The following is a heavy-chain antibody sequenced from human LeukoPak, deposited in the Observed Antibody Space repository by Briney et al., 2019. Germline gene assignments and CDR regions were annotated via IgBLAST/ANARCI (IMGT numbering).Heavy chain of an antibody. Sequence: GESLRLSCAASGFTFSSYGMHWVRQAPGKGLEWVAVIWYGGSNKYYADSVKGRFTISRDNSKNTLYLQMNSLRAEDTAVYYCARENTLLWFGEIDYWGQGTLVTVSS. CDR2: IWYGGSNK. D-gene: IGHD3-10*01. J-gene: IGHJ4*02. CDR1: GFTFSSYG. CDR3: ARENTLLWFGEIDY. V-gene: IGHV3-33*01.